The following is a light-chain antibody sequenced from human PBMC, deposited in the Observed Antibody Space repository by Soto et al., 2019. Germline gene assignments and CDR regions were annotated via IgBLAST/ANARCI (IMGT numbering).Light chain of an antibody. CDR2: DVT. CDR3: SSHSSTNTPVV. J-gene: IGLJ2*01. CDR1: SSDVGGYNY. V-gene: IGLV2-14*03. Sequence: QSALTQPASVSGSPGQSITISCTGSSSDVGGYNYVSWYQHHPGKAPKLMIYDVTNRPSGVSDRFSGSKSGNTASLTISGLQADDEADYYCSSHSSTNTPVVFGGGTKLTVL.